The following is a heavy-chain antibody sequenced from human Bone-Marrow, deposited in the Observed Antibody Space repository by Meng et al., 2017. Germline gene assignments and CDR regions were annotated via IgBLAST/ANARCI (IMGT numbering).Heavy chain of an antibody. CDR3: ARQRAGIAVSAFDY. V-gene: IGHV1-69*13. J-gene: IGHJ4*02. CDR2: IIPIFGTA. Sequence: SVKVSCKASGGTFSSYAISWVRQAPGQGLEWMGGIIPIFGTANYAQKFQGRVTITADESTSTVYMELSSLRSEDTAVYYCARQRAGIAVSAFDYWGQGTLVTVSS. D-gene: IGHD6-19*01. CDR1: GGTFSSYA.